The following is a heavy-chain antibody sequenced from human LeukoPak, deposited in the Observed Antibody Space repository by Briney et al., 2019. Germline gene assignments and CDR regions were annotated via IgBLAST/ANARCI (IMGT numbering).Heavy chain of an antibody. CDR3: ARLYSSSQIDY. V-gene: IGHV4-39*01. D-gene: IGHD6-6*01. Sequence: SETLSLTCTVSGGSISSSSYYWGWIRQPPGKGLEWIGSIYYSGSTYYNPSLKSRVTISVDTSKNQFSLKLSSVTAADTAVYYCARLYSSSQIDYWGQGTLVTVSS. J-gene: IGHJ4*02. CDR2: IYYSGST. CDR1: GGSISSSSYY.